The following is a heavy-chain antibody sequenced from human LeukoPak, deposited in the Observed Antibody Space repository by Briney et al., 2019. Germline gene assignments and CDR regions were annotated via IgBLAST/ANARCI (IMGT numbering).Heavy chain of an antibody. V-gene: IGHV4-34*01. Sequence: SETLSLTCAVYGGSFSGYYWSWIRQPPGKGLEWIGEINHSGSTTYNPSLKSRVTISVDTSKNQFSLKLSSVTAADTAVYYCARALTSCSSTSCPRAFDYWGQGTLVTVSS. CDR1: GGSFSGYY. J-gene: IGHJ4*02. CDR3: ARALTSCSSTSCPRAFDY. CDR2: INHSGST. D-gene: IGHD2-2*01.